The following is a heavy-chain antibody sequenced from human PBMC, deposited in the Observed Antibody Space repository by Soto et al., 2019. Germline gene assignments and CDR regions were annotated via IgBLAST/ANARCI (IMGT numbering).Heavy chain of an antibody. CDR2: ISGSGVST. CDR1: GFTFSSYA. Sequence: PGGSLRLSCAASGFTFSSYAMSWVRQAPGKGLEWVSAISGSGVSTYYADSVKGRFTISRDNSKNTVYLQMTSLRAEDTAVYYCAKDGVSRTTVTTYGMDVWGQGTTVTVSS. J-gene: IGHJ6*02. V-gene: IGHV3-23*01. D-gene: IGHD4-4*01. CDR3: AKDGVSRTTVTTYGMDV.